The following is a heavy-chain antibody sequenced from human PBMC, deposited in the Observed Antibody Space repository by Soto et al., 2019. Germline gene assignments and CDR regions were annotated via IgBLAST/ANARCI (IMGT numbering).Heavy chain of an antibody. CDR1: GFSLSTSGVG. V-gene: IGHV2-5*01. D-gene: IGHD5-12*01. CDR3: AHSRDGYNYHLFDY. Sequence: QITLKESGPTLVKPTQTLTLTCTFSGFSLSTSGVGVGWIRQPPGQALEWLALSYWNDDKRYSPSLKSRLTIPKDTSKNQVVLTMTNMDPVDTATYYCAHSRDGYNYHLFDYWGQGTLVTVSS. CDR2: SYWNDDK. J-gene: IGHJ4*02.